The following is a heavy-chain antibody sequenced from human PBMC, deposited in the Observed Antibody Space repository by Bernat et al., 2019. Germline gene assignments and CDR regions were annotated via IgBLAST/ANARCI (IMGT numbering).Heavy chain of an antibody. D-gene: IGHD3-10*01. J-gene: IGHJ6*03. CDR2: IDPSDSYT. CDR3: ARTALGPYYYGSGSYYKGGWVNMDV. V-gene: IGHV5-10-1*01. Sequence: EVQLVQSGAEVKKPGESLRISCKGSGYSFTSYWISWVRQMPGKGLEWMGRIDPSDSYTNYSPSFQGHVTISADKSISTAYLQWSSLKASDTAMYYCARTALGPYYYGSGSYYKGGWVNMDVWGKGTTVTVSS. CDR1: GYSFTSYW.